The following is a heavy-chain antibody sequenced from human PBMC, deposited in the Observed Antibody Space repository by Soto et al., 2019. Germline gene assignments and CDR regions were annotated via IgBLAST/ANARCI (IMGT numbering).Heavy chain of an antibody. CDR3: ARDRADYGDSEGEDYYYYGMDV. V-gene: IGHV4-30-4*01. Sequence: QVQLQESGPGLVKPSQTLSLTCTVSGGSISSGDYYWSWIRQPPGKGLEWIGYIYYSGSTYYNPSLKSRVTTSVATSQHQFALKLSSVTAADTAVYYCARDRADYGDSEGEDYYYYGMDVWGQGTTVTVSS. CDR1: GGSISSGDYY. D-gene: IGHD4-17*01. CDR2: IYYSGST. J-gene: IGHJ6*02.